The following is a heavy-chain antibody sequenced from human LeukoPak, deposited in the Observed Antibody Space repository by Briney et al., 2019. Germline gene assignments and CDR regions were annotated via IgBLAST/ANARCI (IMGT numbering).Heavy chain of an antibody. J-gene: IGHJ4*02. V-gene: IGHV4-34*01. Sequence: SETLSLTCAVYGGSFSGYYWSWIRQPPGKGLEWIGEINHSGSTNYNPSLKSRVTISVDTSKNQFSLKLSSVTAADTAVYYCARGPYRDYDSSGYYSFDYWGQGTLVTVSS. D-gene: IGHD3-22*01. CDR1: GGSFSGYY. CDR2: INHSGST. CDR3: ARGPYRDYDSSGYYSFDY.